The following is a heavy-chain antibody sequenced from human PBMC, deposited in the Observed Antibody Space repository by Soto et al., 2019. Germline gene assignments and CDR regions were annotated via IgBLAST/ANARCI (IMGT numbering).Heavy chain of an antibody. CDR1: GYTFTNYW. J-gene: IGHJ6*02. V-gene: IGHV5-51*01. Sequence: GESLKISCKGSGYTFTNYWIGWVRQMPGKGLEWMGIIYPGDSDTKYNPSFQGQVTISADKSITTTYLQWSSLKASDTAIYYCAASIFYYGLDVWGQGTTVTVSS. CDR2: IYPGDSDT. CDR3: AASIFYYGLDV.